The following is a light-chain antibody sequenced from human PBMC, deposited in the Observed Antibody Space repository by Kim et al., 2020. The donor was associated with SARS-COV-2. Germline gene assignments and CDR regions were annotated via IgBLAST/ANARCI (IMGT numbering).Light chain of an antibody. CDR1: SSDVGGYNY. CDR2: DVN. V-gene: IGLV2-14*03. Sequence: QSALTQPASVSGSPGQSITISCTGTSSDVGGYNYVSWYQQHPGKAPKLMIYDVNNRPSGVSNRFSGSKSGNTASLTISGLQAEDEADYYCNSYTGSSTLVFGGGTQLTVL. CDR3: NSYTGSSTLV. J-gene: IGLJ2*01.